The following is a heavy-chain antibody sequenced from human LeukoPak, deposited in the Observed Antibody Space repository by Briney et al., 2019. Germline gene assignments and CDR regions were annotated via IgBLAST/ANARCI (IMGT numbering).Heavy chain of an antibody. Sequence: PGGSLRLSCATSGFTFTNYAMNWVRQAPGKGLEWVSAVTGPGDTTYYADSVKGRFTVSRDNSKNTLYLQMNSLRAEDTAMYYCARGLGYCTSTTCLLPFDYWGQGTLVTVSS. V-gene: IGHV3-23*01. CDR1: GFTFTNYA. CDR2: VTGPGDTT. D-gene: IGHD2-2*01. CDR3: ARGLGYCTSTTCLLPFDY. J-gene: IGHJ4*02.